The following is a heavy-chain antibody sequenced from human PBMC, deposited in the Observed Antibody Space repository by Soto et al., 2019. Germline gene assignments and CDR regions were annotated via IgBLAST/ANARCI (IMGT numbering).Heavy chain of an antibody. CDR3: AKDRSSTSCYAFDY. V-gene: IGHV3-23*01. CDR1: GFTFRNYA. Sequence: GGSLRLSCAASGFTFRNYAMSWARQAPGKGLEWVSAISGSGVTTHYADSVKGRFTISRDNSKNTLYLQMNSLRVEDTAVYYCAKDRSSTSCYAFDYWGQGSLVTVSS. J-gene: IGHJ4*02. CDR2: ISGSGVTT. D-gene: IGHD2-2*01.